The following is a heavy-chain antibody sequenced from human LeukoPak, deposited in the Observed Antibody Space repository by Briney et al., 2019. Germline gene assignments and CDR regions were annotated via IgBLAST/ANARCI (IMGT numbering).Heavy chain of an antibody. CDR3: ARLVRFLKKGFDY. V-gene: IGHV4-61*05. J-gene: IGHJ4*02. D-gene: IGHD3-3*01. CDR2: IYYSGST. Sequence: SETLSLTCTVSGGSISSRNYYWGWIRQPPGKGLEWIGYIYYSGSTNYNPSLKSRVTISVDTSKNQFSLKLSSVTAADTAVYYCARLVRFLKKGFDYWGQGTLVTVSS. CDR1: GGSISSRNYY.